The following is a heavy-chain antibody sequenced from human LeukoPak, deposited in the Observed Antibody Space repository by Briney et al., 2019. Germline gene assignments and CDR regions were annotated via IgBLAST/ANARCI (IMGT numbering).Heavy chain of an antibody. V-gene: IGHV1-8*02. D-gene: IGHD6-19*01. J-gene: IGHJ4*02. Sequence: ASVKVSCKASGYTFTGYYMHWVRQAPGQGFEWMGWMNPNSGKTGYAQKFQGRITMTRNTSISTAYMELSSLRSEDTAVYFCARTPVAGNFDFDYWGQGTLVTVSS. CDR1: GYTFTGYY. CDR2: MNPNSGKT. CDR3: ARTPVAGNFDFDY.